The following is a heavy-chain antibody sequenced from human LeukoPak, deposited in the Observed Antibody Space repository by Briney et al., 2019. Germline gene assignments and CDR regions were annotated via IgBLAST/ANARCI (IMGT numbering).Heavy chain of an antibody. J-gene: IGHJ4*02. Sequence: SETLSLTCAVYGGSFSDSYWTWIPQTPGRGHEWIGESSHTGALVGYNPSLKGRATISVDTSKNQFSLKLSSVAAADKAVYYCARDFGGMRYFDYWGQGTLVTVSS. CDR3: ARDFGGMRYFDY. D-gene: IGHD3-16*01. CDR1: GGSFSDSY. V-gene: IGHV4-34*01. CDR2: SSHTGAL.